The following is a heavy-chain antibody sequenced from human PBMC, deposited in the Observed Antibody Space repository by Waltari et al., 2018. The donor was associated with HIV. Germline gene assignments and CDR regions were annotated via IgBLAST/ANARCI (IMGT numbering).Heavy chain of an antibody. CDR2: ITGCSGT. D-gene: IGHD6-13*01. CDR3: VKAHQDSYTWYSYYGMDV. Sequence: EVQLLESGGGLVQPGGSLRLSCAASGFTFSSSAMNWVRQAPGKGVEWVSVITGCSGTDDADAVQGRLHTSRANSKNTLYLQRNIPMPEDTAVYFCVKAHQDSYTWYSYYGMDVWGQGTTVTVSS. V-gene: IGHV3-23*01. CDR1: GFTFSSSA. J-gene: IGHJ6*02.